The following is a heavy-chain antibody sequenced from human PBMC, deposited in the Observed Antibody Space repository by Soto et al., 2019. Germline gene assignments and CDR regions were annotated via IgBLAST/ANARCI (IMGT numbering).Heavy chain of an antibody. CDR2: VSGSAAST. Sequence: PGGSLILSCAASGFTFSSYAMAWVRQPPGGGPEWVSGVSGSAASTYYADSVKGRFTISRDNSKNTLYLQMNSLRAEDTAVYYCANPYFDHLYYHYGLDVWGQGTTVSVSS. J-gene: IGHJ6*02. D-gene: IGHD1-26*01. CDR3: ANPYFDHLYYHYGLDV. CDR1: GFTFSSYA. V-gene: IGHV3-23*01.